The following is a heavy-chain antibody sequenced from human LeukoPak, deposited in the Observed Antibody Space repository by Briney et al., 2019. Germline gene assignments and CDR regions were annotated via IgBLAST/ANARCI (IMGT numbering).Heavy chain of an antibody. CDR3: ARGIGIATVLMVHGNMDV. CDR2: INTDTGNP. D-gene: IGHD2-8*01. J-gene: IGHJ6*03. V-gene: IGHV7-4-1*02. Sequence: GASVKVSCKASGYTFTKYGVDWVRQAPGQGLEGVGWINTDTGNPTYAQGFTGRFVFSLDTSVSTTYLQISSLKPEDTAVYYCARGIGIATVLMVHGNMDVWGKGTTVTVSS. CDR1: GYTFTKYG.